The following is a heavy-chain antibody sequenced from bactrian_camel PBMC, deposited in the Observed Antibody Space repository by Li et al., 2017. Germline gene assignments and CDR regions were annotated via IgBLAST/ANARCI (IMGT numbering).Heavy chain of an antibody. CDR3: AAGPPGDESDLSPTCQDILFGH. CDR1: GLTFYGSD. V-gene: IGHV3S55*01. CDR2: LSADSPT. D-gene: IGHD3*01. Sequence: QLVESGGGSVQEGGSLLLSCVASGLTFYGSDMGWYRQVPGNECELVATLSADSPTYYAHSVKGRFTISQDISKNTVYLQMNNLKPEDTAVYYCAAGPPGDESDLSPTCQDILFGHWGQGTQVTVS. J-gene: IGHJ6*01.